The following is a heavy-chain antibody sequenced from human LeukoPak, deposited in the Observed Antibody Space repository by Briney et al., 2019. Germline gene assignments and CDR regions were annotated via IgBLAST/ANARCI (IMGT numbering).Heavy chain of an antibody. CDR3: ARKFGRGTFDI. CDR2: MNYGGAS. CDR1: GGSLSSSSTSY. V-gene: IGHV4-39*01. Sequence: SETLSLTCTVSGGSLSSSSTSYWGWIRQPPGKGLEWIGSMNYGGASHYNPSLKSRGTISVDTSKKHFSLKLSSVTAADTAVYYRARKFGRGTFDIWGQGTLVTVSS. D-gene: IGHD3-16*01. J-gene: IGHJ3*02.